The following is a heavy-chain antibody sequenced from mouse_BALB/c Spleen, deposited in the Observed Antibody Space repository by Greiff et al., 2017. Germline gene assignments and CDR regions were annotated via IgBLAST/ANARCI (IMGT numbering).Heavy chain of an antibody. J-gene: IGHJ4*01. CDR2: IRLKSNNYAT. CDR3: TRRRDYAMDY. Sequence: EVKVEESGGGLVQPGGSMKLSCVASGFTFSNYWMNWVRQSPEKGLEWVAEIRLKSNNYATHYAESVKGRFTISRDDSKSSVYLQMNNLRAEDTGIYYCTRRRDYAMDYWGQGTSVTVSS. CDR1: GFTFSNYW. V-gene: IGHV6-6*02.